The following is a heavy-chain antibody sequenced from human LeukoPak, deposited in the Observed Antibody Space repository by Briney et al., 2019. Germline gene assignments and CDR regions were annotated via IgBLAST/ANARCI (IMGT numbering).Heavy chain of an antibody. CDR1: GFSFSTYS. D-gene: IGHD6-13*01. CDR3: ARDHYSRNDY. V-gene: IGHV3-48*02. Sequence: GGSLRLSCTASGFSFSTYSMSWVRQAPGEGLEWLSYISGSSSTIYYADSVKGRFTISRDNAKNSLYLQMISLRDEDTALYYCARDHYSRNDYWGQGTPVTVSS. CDR2: ISGSSSTI. J-gene: IGHJ4*02.